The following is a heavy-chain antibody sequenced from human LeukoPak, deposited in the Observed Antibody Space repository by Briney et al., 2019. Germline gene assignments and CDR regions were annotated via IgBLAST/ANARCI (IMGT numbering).Heavy chain of an antibody. CDR1: GGSISRYY. Sequence: SETLSLTCTVSGGSISRYYWSWIRQPPGKGPEWIGYIYYSGTTTYNPSLRSRVTISVDTSKNQFSLKLSSVTAADTAVYFCARDLYGGTGTYCDYWGQGTLVTVSS. D-gene: IGHD3-10*01. CDR2: IYYSGTT. CDR3: ARDLYGGTGTYCDY. J-gene: IGHJ4*02. V-gene: IGHV4-59*01.